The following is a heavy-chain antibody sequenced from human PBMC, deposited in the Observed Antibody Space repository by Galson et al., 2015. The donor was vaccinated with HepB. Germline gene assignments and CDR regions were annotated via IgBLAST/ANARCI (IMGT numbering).Heavy chain of an antibody. CDR1: GYSFSNYW. V-gene: IGHV5-51*03. Sequence: QSGAEVKKTGESLKISCKGSGYSFSNYWIGWVCQMPGKGLEWMGIIQPGDSDTRYSPSFQGQVTISADKSISTAYLQWSSLKASDNAMYYCARFRGSSFVVGYFDYWGQGTLVTVSS. CDR3: ARFRGSSFVVGYFDY. D-gene: IGHD6-6*01. CDR2: IQPGDSDT. J-gene: IGHJ4*02.